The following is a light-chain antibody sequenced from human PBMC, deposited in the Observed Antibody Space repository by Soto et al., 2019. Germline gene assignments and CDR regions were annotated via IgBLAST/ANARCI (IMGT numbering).Light chain of an antibody. V-gene: IGLV2-8*01. CDR1: SSDVGIYNF. CDR2: DVT. Sequence: QSALTQPPSASGSPGQSVTISCTGTSSDVGIYNFVSWYQQHPGKAPQLIIYDVTKRPSGVPDRFSGSKSGNTASLTVSGLQAEDEADYFCSSYAGSNNLLFGGGTKLTVL. J-gene: IGLJ2*01. CDR3: SSYAGSNNLL.